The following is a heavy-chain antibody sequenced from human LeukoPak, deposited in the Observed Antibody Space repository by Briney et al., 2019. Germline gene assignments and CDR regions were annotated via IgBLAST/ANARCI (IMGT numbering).Heavy chain of an antibody. CDR2: MNPNSGNT. D-gene: IGHD3-3*01. V-gene: IGHV1-8*01. Sequence: ASVKVSCKASGYTFTSYDINWVRQATGQGLEWMGWMNPNSGNTGYAQKLQGRVTMTTDTSTSTAYMELRSLRSDDTAVYYCARDLGGTYYDFWSGYRNNCYFDYWGQGTLVTVSS. CDR1: GYTFTSYD. J-gene: IGHJ4*02. CDR3: ARDLGGTYYDFWSGYRNNCYFDY.